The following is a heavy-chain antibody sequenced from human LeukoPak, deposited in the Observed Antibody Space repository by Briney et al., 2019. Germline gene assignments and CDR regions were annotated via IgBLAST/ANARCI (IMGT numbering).Heavy chain of an antibody. CDR1: GYTLTELS. J-gene: IGHJ4*02. D-gene: IGHD3-16*02. V-gene: IGHV1-24*01. Sequence: GASVKVSCKVSGYTLTELSMHWVRQAPGKGLEWMGGFDPEDGETIYAQKFQGRVTMTEDTSTDTAYMELSSLRSEDTAVYYCATDSNVWGSYRYDYWGQGTLVTVSS. CDR2: FDPEDGET. CDR3: ATDSNVWGSYRYDY.